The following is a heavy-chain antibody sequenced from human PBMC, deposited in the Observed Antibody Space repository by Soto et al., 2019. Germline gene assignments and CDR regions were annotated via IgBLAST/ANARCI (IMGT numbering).Heavy chain of an antibody. CDR1: GFTFSGYW. D-gene: IGHD2-2*01. CDR3: AKLPAQSDHGFDI. V-gene: IGHV3-74*01. J-gene: IGHJ3*02. Sequence: EVQLVESGGGLVQPGGSLRLSCAASGFTFSGYWMHWVRQIPGKGLVWVSRINSAGSITSYADSVKGRFTISRDKTKNTVYLQMNRLRAEDRAVYYCAKLPAQSDHGFDIWGQGTTVTVSS. CDR2: INSAGSIT.